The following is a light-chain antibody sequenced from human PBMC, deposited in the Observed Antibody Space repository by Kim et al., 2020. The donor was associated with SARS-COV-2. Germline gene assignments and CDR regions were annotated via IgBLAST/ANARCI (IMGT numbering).Light chain of an antibody. V-gene: IGKV3-20*01. Sequence: EIVLTQSPGTLSLSPGERATLSCRASQNIDNNYLTWYQQKPGQAPRLLIFGASIRATGIPDKISGSGSGTDFTLTISRLEAEDFAVYYCQQYDGSPTFGGGTKLEIK. CDR2: GAS. CDR1: QNIDNNY. J-gene: IGKJ4*01. CDR3: QQYDGSPT.